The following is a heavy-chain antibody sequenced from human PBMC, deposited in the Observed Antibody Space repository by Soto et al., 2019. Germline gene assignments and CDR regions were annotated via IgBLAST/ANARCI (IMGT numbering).Heavy chain of an antibody. J-gene: IGHJ4*02. CDR1: CGSVISCSYY. V-gene: IGHV4-61*01. Sequence: PSDTVSLTCTCSCGSVISCSYYWSWIRQPPGKGLELILYIYYSGSTNYNPSLKSRVTISVDTSKNQFSLKLSSVTAADTAVYYCAWSGYDPISRFDYWGQGTLVTVSS. D-gene: IGHD5-12*01. CDR3: AWSGYDPISRFDY. CDR2: IYYSGST.